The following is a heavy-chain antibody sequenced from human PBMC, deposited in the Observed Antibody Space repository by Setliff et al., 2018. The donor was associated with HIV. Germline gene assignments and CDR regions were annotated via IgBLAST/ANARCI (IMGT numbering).Heavy chain of an antibody. CDR3: ARVFPPTRGAPFGIPPGAFDI. Sequence: SETLSLTCSVSGGSMSSYYWSWIRQTASKGLEWIGRIYTSGSIIYNPSLRSRVTMSVGTSKNQFSLKLSSVTAADTAVYYCARVFPPTRGAPFGIPPGAFDIWGQGTMVTVS. D-gene: IGHD2-21*01. CDR1: GGSMSSYY. CDR2: IYTSGSI. V-gene: IGHV4-4*07. J-gene: IGHJ3*02.